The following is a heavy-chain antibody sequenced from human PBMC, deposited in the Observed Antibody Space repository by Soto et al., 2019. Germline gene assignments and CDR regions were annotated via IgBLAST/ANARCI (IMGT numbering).Heavy chain of an antibody. D-gene: IGHD6-19*01. V-gene: IGHV4-31*03. CDR3: ARANRYSSGWFHYY. CDR1: GGSISSGGYY. J-gene: IGHJ4*02. CDR2: IYYSGST. Sequence: PSETLSLTCTVSGGSISSGGYYWSWIRQHPGKGLEWIGCIYYSGSTYYNPSLRSRVTISVDTSKNQFSLKLSSVTAADTAVYYCARANRYSSGWFHYYWGQGTLVTVSS.